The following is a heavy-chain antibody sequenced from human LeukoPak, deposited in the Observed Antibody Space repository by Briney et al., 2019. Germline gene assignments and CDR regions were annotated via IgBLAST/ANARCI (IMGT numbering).Heavy chain of an antibody. CDR3: GAGGFSYYNWFDP. J-gene: IGHJ5*02. D-gene: IGHD5-18*01. CDR2: IYYGGTT. Sequence: SETLSLTCTVSGGSISSSPYYWGWIRQPPGKGLEWIGSIYYGGTTHYSPSLESRVTISVDTSKNQFSLKLASVTAADTAIYAKGAGGFSYYNWFDPWGQGTLVTVSS. CDR1: GGSISSSPYY. V-gene: IGHV4-39*07.